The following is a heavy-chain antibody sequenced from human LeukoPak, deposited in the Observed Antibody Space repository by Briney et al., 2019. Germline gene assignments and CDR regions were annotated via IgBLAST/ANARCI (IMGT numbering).Heavy chain of an antibody. CDR2: IGGIGVPT. CDR1: GFTFSNYA. Sequence: PGGSLRLSCAASGFTFSNYAMSWVRQAPGKGLEWVSVIGGIGVPTYFADSVKGRFTISRDNAKNSLYLQMNSLRAEDTAVYYCARGASYCSGGSCYDYWGQGTLVTVSS. D-gene: IGHD2-15*01. J-gene: IGHJ4*02. V-gene: IGHV3-23*01. CDR3: ARGASYCSGGSCYDY.